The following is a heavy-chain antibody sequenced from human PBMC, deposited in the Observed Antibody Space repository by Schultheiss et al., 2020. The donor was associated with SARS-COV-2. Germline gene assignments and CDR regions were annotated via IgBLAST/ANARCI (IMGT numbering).Heavy chain of an antibody. Sequence: GGSLRLSCAASGFTFSSYSMNWVRQAPGKGLEWVSYISSSGSTIYYADSVKGRFTISRDNAKNSLYLQMNSLRAEDTAVYYCARDHAYYDFWSGKLGLDVWGKGTTVTVSS. D-gene: IGHD3-3*01. CDR2: ISSSGSTI. J-gene: IGHJ6*04. V-gene: IGHV3-48*04. CDR3: ARDHAYYDFWSGKLGLDV. CDR1: GFTFSSYS.